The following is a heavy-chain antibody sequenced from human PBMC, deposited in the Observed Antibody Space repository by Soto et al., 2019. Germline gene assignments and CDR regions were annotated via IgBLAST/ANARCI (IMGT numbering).Heavy chain of an antibody. V-gene: IGHV3-23*01. CDR1: GFTFNAYA. CDR2: IGGSGGNR. J-gene: IGHJ4*02. D-gene: IGHD4-4*01. Sequence: VQLLESGGGLVQPGGSLRLSCAASGFTFNAYAMTWVRQAPGKGLEWVSAIGGSGGNRYYADSVRGRFTISRDNSKDTVDLQMNSLRVEYTAVYYCARVASDYINSVDNWGQGILVTVSS. CDR3: ARVASDYINSVDN.